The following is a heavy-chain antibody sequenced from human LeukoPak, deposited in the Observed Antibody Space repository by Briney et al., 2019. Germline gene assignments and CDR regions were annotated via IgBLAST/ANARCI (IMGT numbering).Heavy chain of an antibody. Sequence: GGSLRLSCPASGFIFSDYYMYWIRQAPGKGLEWLSYISKSGDTIYYADSVKGRFTISRDNSKNSLYLQMNSLRAEDTAVYYCARDSVGATTGTLDYWGQGTLVTVSS. D-gene: IGHD1-26*01. V-gene: IGHV3-11*04. CDR2: ISKSGDTI. CDR1: GFIFSDYY. J-gene: IGHJ4*02. CDR3: ARDSVGATTGTLDY.